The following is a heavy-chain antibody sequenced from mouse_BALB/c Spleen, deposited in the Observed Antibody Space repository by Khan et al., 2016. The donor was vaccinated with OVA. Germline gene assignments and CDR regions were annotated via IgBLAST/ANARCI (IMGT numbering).Heavy chain of an antibody. CDR2: IDPYYCGT. Sequence: IQLVQSGPELEKPGASVKISCKAAGYSFTGYNMNWVKQSYGQTLEWFGNIDPYYCGTSNNEKLQRKPSLIVDKSSSKFFMQLKRLTSEDSAVYYCTRDYCDSTSLAYWGQGTLVTVSA. J-gene: IGHJ3*01. CDR1: GYSFTGYN. CDR3: TRDYCDSTSLAY. D-gene: IGHD1-1*01. V-gene: IGHV1S135*01.